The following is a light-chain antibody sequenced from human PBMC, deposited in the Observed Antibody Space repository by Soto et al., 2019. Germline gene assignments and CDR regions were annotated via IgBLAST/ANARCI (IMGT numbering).Light chain of an antibody. CDR3: GAWDDSLNGLYV. CDR2: SNN. CDR1: SSNIGSHT. J-gene: IGLJ1*01. V-gene: IGLV1-44*01. Sequence: QPVLTQPPSASGTPGQRVTISCSGSSSNIGSHTVNWYQQLPGTAPKLLLYSNNQRPSGVPDRFSGSKSGTSASLAISGLQSEDEADYYCGAWDDSLNGLYVFGTGTKLTVL.